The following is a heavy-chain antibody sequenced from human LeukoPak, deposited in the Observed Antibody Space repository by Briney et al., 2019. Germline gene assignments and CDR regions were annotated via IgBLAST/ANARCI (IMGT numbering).Heavy chain of an antibody. CDR2: INHSGST. CDR3: ARGCITMVRGVRKPPRYWYFDL. V-gene: IGHV4-34*01. D-gene: IGHD3-10*01. CDR1: GGSFSGYY. Sequence: SETLPLTCAVYGGSFSGYYWSWIRQPPGKGLEWIGEINHSGSTNYNPSLKSRVTISVDTSKNQFSLKLSSVTAADTAVYYCARGCITMVRGVRKPPRYWYFDLWGRGTLVTVSS. J-gene: IGHJ2*01.